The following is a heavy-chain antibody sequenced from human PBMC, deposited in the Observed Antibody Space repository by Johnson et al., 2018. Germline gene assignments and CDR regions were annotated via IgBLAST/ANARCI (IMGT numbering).Heavy chain of an antibody. Sequence: QVQLVQSGTEVKKPGSSVKVSCKASGGTFSSYPISWVRHAPGQGLEWMGRIIPILGIANYAQKFQGRVTITADNSTNTAFLELSSLRSEDTAVYYCAGDCSSTSCPNWFDTWGQGTLVTVSS. CDR3: AGDCSSTSCPNWFDT. CDR2: IIPILGIA. CDR1: GGTFSSYP. J-gene: IGHJ5*02. V-gene: IGHV1-69*04. D-gene: IGHD2-2*01.